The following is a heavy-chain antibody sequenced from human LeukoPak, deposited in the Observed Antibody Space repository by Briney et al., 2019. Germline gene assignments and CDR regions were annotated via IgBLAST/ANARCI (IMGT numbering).Heavy chain of an antibody. Sequence: GGSLRLPCAASGFTFSSYEMNWVRQAPGKGLEWVSYISSSGSTIYYADSVKGRFTISRDNAKNSLYLQMNSLRAEDTAVYYCARVGWGLFDYWGQGTLVTVSS. J-gene: IGHJ4*02. CDR2: ISSSGSTI. V-gene: IGHV3-48*03. CDR1: GFTFSSYE. D-gene: IGHD7-27*01. CDR3: ARVGWGLFDY.